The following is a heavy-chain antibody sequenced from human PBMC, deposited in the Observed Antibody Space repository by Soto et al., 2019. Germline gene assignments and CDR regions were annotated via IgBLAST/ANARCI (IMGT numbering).Heavy chain of an antibody. J-gene: IGHJ4*02. CDR3: ASLSRYSSGWSYYFDY. V-gene: IGHV4-39*01. CDR1: GGSISSSSYY. CDR2: IYYGGST. Sequence: PSEPLSLTCTVSGGSISSSSYYWGWIRQPAGKWPEWIGRIYYGGSTYYNPSLKSRVIISVDTSKNQFSLKLSSVTAADTAVYYCASLSRYSSGWSYYFDYWGQGTLVTVSS. D-gene: IGHD6-19*01.